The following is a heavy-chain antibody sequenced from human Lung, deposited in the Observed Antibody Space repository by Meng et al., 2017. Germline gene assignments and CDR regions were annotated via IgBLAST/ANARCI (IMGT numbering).Heavy chain of an antibody. CDR1: GYTFTAPY. CDR2: VNPNNGGT. J-gene: IGHJ4*02. V-gene: IGHV1-2*06. Sequence: QVQLVQSGAEVKKPGASVKFSCKASGYTFTAPYMHWVRQAPGQGLEWMGRVNPNNGGTNYAQKFQGRVTMTRDTSISTAYLELSRLTSDDTAVYYCASYCRGTSCATYWGQGSLVTVSS. CDR3: ASYCRGTSCATY. D-gene: IGHD2-15*01.